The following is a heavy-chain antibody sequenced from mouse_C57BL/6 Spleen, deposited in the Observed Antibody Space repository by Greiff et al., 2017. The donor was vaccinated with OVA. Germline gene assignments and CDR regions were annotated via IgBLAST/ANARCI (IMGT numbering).Heavy chain of an antibody. CDR1: GYTFTSYW. Sequence: QVQLQQPGAELVKPGASVKMSCKASGYTFTSYWITWVKQRPGQGLEWIGDIYPGSGSTNYNEKFKSKATLTADTSSSTAYMQLSSLRSENSAVYDCARCVERGNFAYWGPGTLVTVSA. CDR3: ARCVERGNFAY. V-gene: IGHV1-55*01. J-gene: IGHJ3*01. CDR2: IYPGSGST.